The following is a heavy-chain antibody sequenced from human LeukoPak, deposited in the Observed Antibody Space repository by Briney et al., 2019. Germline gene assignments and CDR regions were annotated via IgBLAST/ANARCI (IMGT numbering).Heavy chain of an antibody. J-gene: IGHJ4*02. Sequence: GGSLRLSCAASGFTFDDYAMHWVRQAPGKGLEWVSGISWNSGSIGYADSVKGRFTISRDNAKNSLYLQMNSLRAEDMALYYCAKDTDYDSSGGFDYGGQGTLVTVSS. D-gene: IGHD3-22*01. CDR1: GFTFDDYA. CDR2: ISWNSGSI. V-gene: IGHV3-9*03. CDR3: AKDTDYDSSGGFDY.